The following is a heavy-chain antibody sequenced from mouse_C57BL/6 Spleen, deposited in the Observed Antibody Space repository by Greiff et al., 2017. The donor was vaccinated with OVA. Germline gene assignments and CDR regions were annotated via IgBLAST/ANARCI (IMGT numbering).Heavy chain of an antibody. D-gene: IGHD3-3*01. CDR1: GFTFSNYW. Sequence: EVQGVESGGGLVQPGGSMKLSCVASGFTFSNYWMNWVRQSPEKGLEWVAQIRLKSDNYATHYAESVKGRFTISRDDSKSSVYLQMNNLRAEDTGIYYCTGGDEDYWGQGTTLTVSS. CDR3: TGGDEDY. CDR2: IRLKSDNYAT. J-gene: IGHJ2*01. V-gene: IGHV6-3*01.